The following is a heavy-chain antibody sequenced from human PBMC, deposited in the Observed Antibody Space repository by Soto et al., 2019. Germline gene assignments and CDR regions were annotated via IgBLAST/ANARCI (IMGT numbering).Heavy chain of an antibody. CDR2: INAGNGNT. J-gene: IGHJ4*02. D-gene: IGHD6-19*01. Sequence: ASVKVSCKTSGYTFTSYALHWVRQAPGQRLEWMGWINAGNGNTKYSQKFQGRFTISRDNSKNTLYLQMDTLRAEDTAVYYCAPLAVAGPNFDYWGQGTLVTVSS. V-gene: IGHV1-3*01. CDR3: APLAVAGPNFDY. CDR1: GYTFTSYA.